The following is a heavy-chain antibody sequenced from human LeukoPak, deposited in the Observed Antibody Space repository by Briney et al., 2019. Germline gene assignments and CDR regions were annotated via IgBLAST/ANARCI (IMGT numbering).Heavy chain of an antibody. V-gene: IGHV1-69*05. D-gene: IGHD3-22*01. CDR1: GGTFSSYA. Sequence: ASVKVSCKASGGTFSSYAISWVRQAPGQGLEWMGGIIPIFGTANYTQKFQGRVTITTDESTSTAYMELSSLRSEDTAVYYCARASRYYYDSSGYSLYFQHWGQGTLVTVSS. J-gene: IGHJ1*01. CDR3: ARASRYYYDSSGYSLYFQH. CDR2: IIPIFGTA.